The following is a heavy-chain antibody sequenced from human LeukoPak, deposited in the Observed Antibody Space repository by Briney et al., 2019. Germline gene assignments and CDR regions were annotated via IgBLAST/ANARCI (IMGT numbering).Heavy chain of an antibody. CDR2: IYYSGST. D-gene: IGHD2-2*01. CDR3: ASSCSSTSCYSGLAWYYYMDV. J-gene: IGHJ6*03. V-gene: IGHV4-59*01. CDR1: GGSISSYY. Sequence: SETLSLTCTVSGGSISSYYWSWIRQPPGKGLEWIGYIYYSGSTNYNPSLKSRVTISVDTSKNQFSLKLSSVTAADTAVYYCASSCSSTSCYSGLAWYYYMDVWGKGTTVTVSS.